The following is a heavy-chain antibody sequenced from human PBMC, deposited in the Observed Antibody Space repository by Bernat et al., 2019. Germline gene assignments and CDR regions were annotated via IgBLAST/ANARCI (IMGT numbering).Heavy chain of an antibody. D-gene: IGHD3-9*01. J-gene: IGHJ3*02. CDR3: ASPNYDILTGRGAFDI. CDR1: GFTFSSYA. CDR2: ISGSGGST. V-gene: IGHV3-23*01. Sequence: EVQLLESGGGLVQPGGSLRLSCAASGFTFSSYAMSWVRQAPGKGLEWVSAISGSGGSTYYADSVKGRFTISRDNSKNTLYLQMNSLRAEDTAVYYCASPNYDILTGRGAFDIWGQGTMVTVSS.